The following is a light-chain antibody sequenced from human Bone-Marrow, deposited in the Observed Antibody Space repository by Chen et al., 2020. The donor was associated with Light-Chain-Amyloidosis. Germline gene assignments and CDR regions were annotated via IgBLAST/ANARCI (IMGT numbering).Light chain of an antibody. CDR3: QQYNNWPPYT. J-gene: IGKJ2*01. CDR2: RAS. V-gene: IGKV3-15*01. Sequence: EILMTRSPATLSEWPGERVTLTCRASQSINSDLAWYQQKPGQAPSLLIYRASIRATGIPARFSGSGSGTEFTLTISSLQSEDFAVYYCQQYNNWPPYTFGQGTKLEIK. CDR1: QSINSD.